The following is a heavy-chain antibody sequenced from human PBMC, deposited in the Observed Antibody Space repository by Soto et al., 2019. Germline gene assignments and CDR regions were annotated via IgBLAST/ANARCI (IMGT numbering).Heavy chain of an antibody. Sequence: GSLRLSCSASGFTFSSYSMNWVRQAPGKGLEWVSSISSSSSYIYYADSVKGRFTISRDNAKNSLYLQMNSLRAEDTAVYYCARQTGTTLRYGMDVWGQGTTVTVSS. D-gene: IGHD1-7*01. V-gene: IGHV3-21*01. CDR2: ISSSSSYI. CDR3: ARQTGTTLRYGMDV. CDR1: GFTFSSYS. J-gene: IGHJ6*02.